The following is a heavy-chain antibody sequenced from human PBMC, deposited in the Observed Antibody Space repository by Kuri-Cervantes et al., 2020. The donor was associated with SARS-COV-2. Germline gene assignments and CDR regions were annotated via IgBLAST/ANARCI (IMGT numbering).Heavy chain of an antibody. CDR1: GFTFSSYS. J-gene: IGHJ6*03. Sequence: GESLKISCAASGFTFSSYSMNWVRQAPGKGLEWVSYISSSSSTIYYADSVKGRFTISRDNAKNSLYLQMNSLRAEDTAVYYCARGRVGATYYYYYMDVWGKGNMVNVAS. CDR2: ISSSSSTI. V-gene: IGHV3-48*01. CDR3: ARGRVGATYYYYYMDV. D-gene: IGHD1-26*01.